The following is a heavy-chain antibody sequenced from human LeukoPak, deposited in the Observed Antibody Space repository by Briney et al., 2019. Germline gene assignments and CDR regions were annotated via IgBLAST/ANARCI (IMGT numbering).Heavy chain of an antibody. V-gene: IGHV3-23*01. D-gene: IGHD1-26*01. J-gene: IGHJ4*02. CDR2: ISGSGST. CDR3: ARDTVGTDY. CDR1: GFTFSSYA. Sequence: PGGSLRLSCAASGFTFSSYAMSWVRQAPGKGLEWDSTISGSGSTYYADSVKGRFTISRDNSKNTLYLQMNSLRAEDTAVYYCARDTVGTDYWGQGTLVTVSS.